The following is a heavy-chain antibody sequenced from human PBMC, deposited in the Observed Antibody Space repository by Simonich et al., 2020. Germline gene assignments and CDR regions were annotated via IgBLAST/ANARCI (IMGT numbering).Heavy chain of an antibody. CDR1: GYTFTGYY. CDR2: INPNSGGT. CDR3: ARVPGIYYYYGMDV. Sequence: GAEVKKPGASVKVSCKASGYTFTGYYMHWVRQAPGQGLEGIGRINPNSGGTKDAQKFQCRVTMTRDTSISTAYMELSRLRSDDTAVYYCARVPGIYYYYGMDVWGQGTTVTVSS. J-gene: IGHJ6*02. V-gene: IGHV1-2*06. D-gene: IGHD3-10*01.